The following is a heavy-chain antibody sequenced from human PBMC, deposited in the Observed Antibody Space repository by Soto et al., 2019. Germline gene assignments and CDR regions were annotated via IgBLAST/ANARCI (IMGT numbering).Heavy chain of an antibody. CDR2: IDNEGSGT. CDR3: ATVFED. Sequence: GSLRPSCTASGFTRRSNWIHWVRQAPGRGLVWVSRIDNEGSGTSYADSVRGRFTISRDDAKNTVYLQMSSLRSEDTAIYYCATVFEDWGQGTPVTVPS. J-gene: IGHJ4*02. V-gene: IGHV3-74*01. CDR1: GFTRRSNW.